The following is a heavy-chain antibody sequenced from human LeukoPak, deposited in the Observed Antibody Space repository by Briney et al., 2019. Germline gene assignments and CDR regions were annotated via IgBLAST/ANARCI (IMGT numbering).Heavy chain of an antibody. CDR3: ARDRGSYLAY. V-gene: IGHV1-46*01. CDR1: GYTFSSYY. D-gene: IGHD1-26*01. Sequence: ASVKLSCKASGYTFSSYYMHWVRQAPGQGLEWMGIINPSGGSTSYAQKFQGRVTMTRDTFTSTVYMELSSLRSEDTAVYYCARDRGSYLAYWGQGTLVTVSS. CDR2: INPSGGST. J-gene: IGHJ4*02.